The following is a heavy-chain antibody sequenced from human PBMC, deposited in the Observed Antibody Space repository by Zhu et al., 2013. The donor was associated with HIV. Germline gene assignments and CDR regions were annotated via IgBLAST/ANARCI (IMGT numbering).Heavy chain of an antibody. CDR3: AKDLYSSGWYTRGYFDL. V-gene: IGHV3-23*01. D-gene: IGHD6-19*01. Sequence: EVQLLESGGGLVQPGGSLRLSCAASGFTFSSYAMSWVRQAPGKGLEWVSAISGSGGSTYYADSVKGRFTISRDNSKNTLYLQMNSLRAEDTAVYYCAKDLYSSGWYTRGYFDLWGLAPWSLSPQ. CDR2: ISGSGGST. J-gene: IGHJ2*01. CDR1: GFTFSSYA.